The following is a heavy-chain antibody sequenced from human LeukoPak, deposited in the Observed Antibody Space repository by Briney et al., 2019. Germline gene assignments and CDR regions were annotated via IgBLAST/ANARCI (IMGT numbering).Heavy chain of an antibody. CDR2: IYSGGST. CDR3: ARERVIAAAGDGFDS. J-gene: IGHJ4*02. V-gene: IGHV3-53*01. CDR1: GXTVSSNY. D-gene: IGHD2-21*01. Sequence: PGGSLRLSCSASGXTVSSNYMSWVRQAPGKGLEWVSVIYSGGSTYYADSVKGRFTISRDNAKNSLFLQMNGLRDEDTALYYCARERVIAAAGDGFDSWGQGTLVTVSS.